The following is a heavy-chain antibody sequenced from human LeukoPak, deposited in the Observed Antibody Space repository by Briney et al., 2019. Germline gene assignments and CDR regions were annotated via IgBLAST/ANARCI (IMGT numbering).Heavy chain of an antibody. V-gene: IGHV3-9*01. J-gene: IGHJ4*02. CDR2: ISWSGDRM. CDR1: GFTFEDHV. Sequence: GGSLRLSCAASGFTFEDHVMHWVRHAPGKGLEWVSSISWSGDRMGYADAVKGRFTISRDNAKNSLFLQMNSLRVEDTALYYCAKDLGGSDTTVWGQGTLVTVSS. D-gene: IGHD2-21*02. CDR3: AKDLGGSDTTV.